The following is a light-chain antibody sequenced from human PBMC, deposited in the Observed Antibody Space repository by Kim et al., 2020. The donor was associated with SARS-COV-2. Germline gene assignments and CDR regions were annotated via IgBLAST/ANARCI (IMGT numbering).Light chain of an antibody. Sequence: PGKRPSLPCRASQSVSSYLAWYQQKPGKAPRLLIYDASNRATGIPARFSGSGSGTDFTLTISCLEPEDFAVYYCQQRSNWPPTWTFGQGTKVEIK. V-gene: IGKV3-11*01. CDR3: QQRSNWPPTWT. J-gene: IGKJ1*01. CDR2: DAS. CDR1: QSVSSY.